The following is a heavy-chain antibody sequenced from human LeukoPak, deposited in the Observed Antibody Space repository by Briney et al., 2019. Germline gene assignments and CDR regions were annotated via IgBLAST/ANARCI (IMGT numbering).Heavy chain of an antibody. V-gene: IGHV4-59*08. Sequence: SETLSLTCTVSSGSISTYYWSWIRQPPGKGLEWIGYIYYNGATDYNPSLKSRVTISVDTSKNEFSLKLSSVTAADTALYYCARRTVTNGWFRIDYWGQGSLVIVSS. J-gene: IGHJ4*02. D-gene: IGHD6-19*01. CDR1: SGSISTYY. CDR3: ARRTVTNGWFRIDY. CDR2: IYYNGAT.